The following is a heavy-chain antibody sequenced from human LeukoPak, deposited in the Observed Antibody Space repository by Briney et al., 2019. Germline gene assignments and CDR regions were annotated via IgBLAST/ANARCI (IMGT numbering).Heavy chain of an antibody. CDR1: GFTFSSYA. Sequence: NPGGSLRLSCAASGFTFSSYAMSWVRQAPGKGLEWVSSVSSSSGYMYYADSVKGRFTISRDNAKKSVYLQMSSLTAEDTAVYYCARDVGDTSRYYYFDFWGQGTLVTVSS. CDR3: ARDVGDTSRYYYFDF. CDR2: VSSSSGYM. J-gene: IGHJ4*02. V-gene: IGHV3-21*01. D-gene: IGHD3-22*01.